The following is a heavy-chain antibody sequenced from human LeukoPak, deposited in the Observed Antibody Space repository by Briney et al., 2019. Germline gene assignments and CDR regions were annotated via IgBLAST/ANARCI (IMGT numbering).Heavy chain of an antibody. CDR3: ARCPAYCSGGSCQESFFFDY. CDR2: ISAYNGNT. D-gene: IGHD2-15*01. J-gene: IGHJ4*02. V-gene: IGHV1-18*01. Sequence: ASVKVSCKASGYTFTSYGISWVRQAPGQGLEWMGWISAYNGNTNYAQKLQGRVTMTTDTSTSTAYMELRSLRSDDTAVYYCARCPAYCSGGSCQESFFFDYWGQGTLVTVSS. CDR1: GYTFTSYG.